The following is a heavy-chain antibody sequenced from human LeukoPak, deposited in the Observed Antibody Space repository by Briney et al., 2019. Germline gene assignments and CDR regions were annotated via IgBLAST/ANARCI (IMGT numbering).Heavy chain of an antibody. D-gene: IGHD3-10*01. CDR1: GFTFSSYS. J-gene: IGHJ4*02. Sequence: GGSLRLSCAASGFTFSSYSMNCVRQAPGKGLEWVSYISGCSSYIYYAESVKGRFTISRDKAKNSLFLQMNSLSAEDTAVYYCARDLSGGSQVSDYWGQGTLVTVSS. CDR3: ARDLSGGSQVSDY. V-gene: IGHV3-21*01. CDR2: ISGCSSYI.